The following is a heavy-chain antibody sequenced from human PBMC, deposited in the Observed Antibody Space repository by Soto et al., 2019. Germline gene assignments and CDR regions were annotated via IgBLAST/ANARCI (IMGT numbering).Heavy chain of an antibody. D-gene: IGHD6-13*01. CDR1: GGSISSSSYY. CDR3: ARHGEQQPYFDY. Sequence: SETLSLTCTVSGGSISSSSYYWGWIRQPPGKGLEWIGSIYYSGSTYYNPSLKSRVTISVDTSKNQFSLKLSSVTAADTAVYYCARHGEQQPYFDYWGQGTLVTVSS. CDR2: IYYSGST. V-gene: IGHV4-39*01. J-gene: IGHJ4*02.